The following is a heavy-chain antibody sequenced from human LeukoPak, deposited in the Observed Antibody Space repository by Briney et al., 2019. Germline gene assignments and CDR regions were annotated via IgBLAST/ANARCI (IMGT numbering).Heavy chain of an antibody. CDR2: IKPDGSDQ. Sequence: GGPLRLSCAASGFTFSGYWMTWVRQAPGKGLEWVATIKPDGSDQYYVDSLRGRFTISRDNTKNSLYLQMNSLRAEDTAVYYCARGGYSGYDYPGDFDYWGQGTLVTVSS. CDR3: ARGGYSGYDYPGDFDY. CDR1: GFTFSGYW. J-gene: IGHJ4*02. D-gene: IGHD5-12*01. V-gene: IGHV3-7*01.